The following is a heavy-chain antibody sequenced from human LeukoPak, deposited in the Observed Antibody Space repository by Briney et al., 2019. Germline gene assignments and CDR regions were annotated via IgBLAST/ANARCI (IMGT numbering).Heavy chain of an antibody. V-gene: IGHV3-23*01. D-gene: IGHD3-9*01. CDR1: GFIFSNYA. CDR3: AKWGDYDSLTGYYDSDY. J-gene: IGHJ4*01. Sequence: PGASLRLSCAASGFIFSNYAMSWVRQAPGKGLEWVSAIGGRDGGTYCADSVKGRFTVSRDDPKNTLYLQMNTLRVEDTAVYYCAKWGDYDSLTGYYDSDYWGHGTLVTVSS. CDR2: IGGRDGGT.